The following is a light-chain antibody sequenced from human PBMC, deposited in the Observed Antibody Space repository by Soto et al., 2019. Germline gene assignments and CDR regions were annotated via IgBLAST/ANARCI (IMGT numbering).Light chain of an antibody. V-gene: IGLV1-47*01. CDR1: SSNIGSNF. Sequence: QSVLIQPPSASGTPGQRVTISCSGSSSNIGSNFVYWYQQLPGTAPKVLISRNNQRPSGVPDRFSGSKSGTSASLVISGLRSEDEADYYCAAWDDSLSGLYVFGTGTSSPS. CDR2: RNN. CDR3: AAWDDSLSGLYV. J-gene: IGLJ1*01.